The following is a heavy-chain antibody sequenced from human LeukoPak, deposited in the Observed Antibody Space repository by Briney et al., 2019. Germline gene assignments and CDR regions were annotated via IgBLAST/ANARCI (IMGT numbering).Heavy chain of an antibody. Sequence: SETLSLTCTVSGYSISSGYYWGWIRQPPGKGLEWIGSIYYSGSTNYNPSLKSRVTISVDTSKNQFSLKLSSVTAADTAVYYCAKSYMGMGWFDPWGQGTLVTVSS. V-gene: IGHV4-38-2*02. CDR3: AKSYMGMGWFDP. CDR1: GYSISSGYY. CDR2: IYYSGST. D-gene: IGHD1-26*01. J-gene: IGHJ5*02.